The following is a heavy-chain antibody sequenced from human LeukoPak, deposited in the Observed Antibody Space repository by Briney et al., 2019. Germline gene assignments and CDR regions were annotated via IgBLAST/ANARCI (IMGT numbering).Heavy chain of an antibody. CDR1: GGSISSYY. CDR3: VRDKGGYCSSTSCYAGHWFDP. D-gene: IGHD2-2*01. CDR2: IYHSGST. Sequence: SETLSLTCTVSGGSISSYYWSWIRQPPGKGLEWIGYIYHSGSTKYNPSLKSRVTMSVDTSKNQFSLKLSSVTPADTAVYYCVRDKGGYCSSTSCYAGHWFDPWGQGTLVTVSS. V-gene: IGHV4-59*01. J-gene: IGHJ5*02.